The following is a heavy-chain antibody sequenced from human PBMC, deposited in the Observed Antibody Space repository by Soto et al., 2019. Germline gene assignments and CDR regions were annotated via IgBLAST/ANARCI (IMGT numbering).Heavy chain of an antibody. Sequence: GGSLRLSCAASGFTFSNAWMSWVRQAPGKGLEWVGRIKSKTDGGTTDYAAPVKGRFTISRDDSKNTLYLQMNSLKTEDTAVYYCTTDSDDILTGYYTGYYYYMDVWGKGTTVTVSS. V-gene: IGHV3-15*01. CDR2: IKSKTDGGTT. CDR1: GFTFSNAW. CDR3: TTDSDDILTGYYTGYYYYMDV. J-gene: IGHJ6*03. D-gene: IGHD3-9*01.